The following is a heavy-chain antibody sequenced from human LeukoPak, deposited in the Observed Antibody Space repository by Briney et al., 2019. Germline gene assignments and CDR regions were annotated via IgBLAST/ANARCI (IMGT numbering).Heavy chain of an antibody. D-gene: IGHD2-8*02. CDR1: GFTFSSYS. Sequence: GGSLRLSCAASGFTFSSYSMNWVRQAPGKGLVWVSRINTDGTTTTYADSVRGRFTISRDNAKNTLYLQMNSLRAEDTAVYYCARLITLSDTGGPWGQGTLVTVSS. CDR3: ARLITLSDTGGP. J-gene: IGHJ5*02. V-gene: IGHV3-74*01. CDR2: INTDGTTT.